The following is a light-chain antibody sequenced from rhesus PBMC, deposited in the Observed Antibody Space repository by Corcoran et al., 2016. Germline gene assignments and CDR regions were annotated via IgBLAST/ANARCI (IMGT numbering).Light chain of an antibody. J-gene: IGKJ4*01. CDR1: QSVGST. V-gene: IGKV3-35*02. Sequence: ETVMMQSPATLSLSPGERATLSCRASQSVGSTLAWYQQKPGQAPRLLIYYASSRATGIPDRFSGSGSGTEFTLTISSLDPDDVGVYYCQKYNDWPPTFGGGTKVEIK. CDR2: YAS. CDR3: QKYNDWPPT.